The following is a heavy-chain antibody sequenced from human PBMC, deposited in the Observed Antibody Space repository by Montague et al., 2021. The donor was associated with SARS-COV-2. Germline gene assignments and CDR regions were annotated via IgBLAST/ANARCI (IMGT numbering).Heavy chain of an antibody. Sequence: SETLSLTCAVYGGSFSGYYWSWIRQPPGKGLEWIGESNHSGSTNYNPSLKSRVTISVDASKNQFSLKLSSVTAADTAVYYYARGSWHIVVVTAIRDGYYGMDVWGQGTTVTVSS. CDR3: ARGSWHIVVVTAIRDGYYGMDV. D-gene: IGHD2-21*02. CDR2: SNHSGST. V-gene: IGHV4-34*01. J-gene: IGHJ6*02. CDR1: GGSFSGYY.